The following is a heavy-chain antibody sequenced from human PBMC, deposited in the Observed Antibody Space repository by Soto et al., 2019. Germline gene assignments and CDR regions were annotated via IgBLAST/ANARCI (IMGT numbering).Heavy chain of an antibody. D-gene: IGHD2-2*01. V-gene: IGHV4-34*01. Sequence: SETLSLTCAVYGGSFSGYYWSWIRQPPGKGLEWIGEINHSGSTNYNPSLKSRVTISVDTSKNQFSLKLSSVTAADTAVYYCGRQPGHCDRTTCFGYYTVDVWGQGTTVTVSS. CDR2: INHSGST. CDR1: GGSFSGYY. CDR3: GRQPGHCDRTTCFGYYTVDV. J-gene: IGHJ6*02.